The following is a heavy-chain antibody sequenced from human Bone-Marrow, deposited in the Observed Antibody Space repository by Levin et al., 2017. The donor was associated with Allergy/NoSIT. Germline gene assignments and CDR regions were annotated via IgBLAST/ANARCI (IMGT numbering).Heavy chain of an antibody. CDR3: AKLTGGSCSRPVGY. V-gene: IGHV3-23*01. Sequence: PGESLKISCAASGFTFSSYAMNWVRQAPGKGLEWVSGICGSGGSTYYADSVKGRFTISRDNSKDTVYLQMNSLRAEDTAVYYCAKLTGGSCSRPVGYWGQGTLVTVSS. CDR1: GFTFSSYA. CDR2: ICGSGGST. D-gene: IGHD2-15*01. J-gene: IGHJ4*02.